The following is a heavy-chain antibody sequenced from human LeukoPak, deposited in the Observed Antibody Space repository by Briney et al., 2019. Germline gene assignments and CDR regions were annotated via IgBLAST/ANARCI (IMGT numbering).Heavy chain of an antibody. CDR2: MNPNSGNT. J-gene: IGHJ4*02. Sequence: GASVKVSCKASGYTFTSYDINWVRQATGQGLEWMGWMNPNSGNTGYARKFQGRDTMTRNTSISTAYMELSSLRSEDTAVYYCARGGGGDMNGYDPFDYWGQGTLVTVSS. D-gene: IGHD5-12*01. CDR3: ARGGGGDMNGYDPFDY. CDR1: GYTFTSYD. V-gene: IGHV1-8*01.